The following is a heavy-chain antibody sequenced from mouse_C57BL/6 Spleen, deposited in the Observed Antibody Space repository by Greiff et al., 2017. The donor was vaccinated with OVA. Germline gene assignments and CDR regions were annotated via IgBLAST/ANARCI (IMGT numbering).Heavy chain of an antibody. CDR2: INPNSGST. CDR3: ARVLGPSFDY. V-gene: IGHV1-64*01. D-gene: IGHD4-1*01. J-gene: IGHJ2*01. CDR1: GYTFTSYG. Sequence: VQLQQPGAELVKPGASVKLSCKASGYTFTSYGMHWVKQRPGQGLEWIGMINPNSGSTNYHEKFKSKATLTVDKSSSTAYMQLSSLTSEDSAVYYCARVLGPSFDYWGQGTTLTVSS.